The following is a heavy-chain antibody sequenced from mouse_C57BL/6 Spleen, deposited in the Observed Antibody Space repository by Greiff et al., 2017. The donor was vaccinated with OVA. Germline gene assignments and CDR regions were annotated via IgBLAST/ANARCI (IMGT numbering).Heavy chain of an antibody. V-gene: IGHV1-69*01. Sequence: VQLQQPGAELVMPGASVKLSCKASGYTFTSYWMHWVKQRPGQGLEWIGEIDPSDSYTNYNQKFKGKSTLTVDKSSSTAYMQLSSLTSEDSAVYYYASSRGAMDYWGQGTSVTVSS. J-gene: IGHJ4*01. CDR2: IDPSDSYT. CDR3: ASSRGAMDY. CDR1: GYTFTSYW.